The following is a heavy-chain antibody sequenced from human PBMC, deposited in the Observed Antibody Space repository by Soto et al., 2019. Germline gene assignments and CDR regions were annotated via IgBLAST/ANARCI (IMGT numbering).Heavy chain of an antibody. CDR2: IYYSGNT. CDR3: ARHPVSYSSPPHV. V-gene: IGHV4-39*01. D-gene: IGHD6-13*01. CDR1: GGSISSDSYY. J-gene: IGHJ6*04. Sequence: QLHMQESGPGLVKPSETLSLTCTVSGGSISSDSYYWGWIRQPPGKALAWIGEIYYSGNTYYNPSLKQRVTLSVGTSKIQFSLHLRSVTAADTAVYYCARHPVSYSSPPHVWGEGTTITVSS.